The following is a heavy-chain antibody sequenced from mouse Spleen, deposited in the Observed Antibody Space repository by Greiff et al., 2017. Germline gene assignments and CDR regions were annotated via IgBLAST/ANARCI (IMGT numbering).Heavy chain of an antibody. CDR3: ASIYRRAMDY. J-gene: IGHJ4*01. CDR2: INSNGGST. CDR1: GFTFSSYA. D-gene: IGHD2-1*01. V-gene: IGHV5-6-2*01. Sequence: EVQLVESGGGLVKPGGSLKLSCAASGFTFSSYAMSWVRQTPEKRLEWVAAINSNGGSTYYPDTVKDRFTISRDNAKNTLYLQMSSLRSEDTALYYCASIYRRAMDYWGQGTSVTVSS.